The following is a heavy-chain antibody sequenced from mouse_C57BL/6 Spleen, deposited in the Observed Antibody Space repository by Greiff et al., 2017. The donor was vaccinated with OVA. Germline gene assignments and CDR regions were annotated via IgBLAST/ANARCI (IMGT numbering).Heavy chain of an antibody. Sequence: QVQLKESGPGLVQPSQSLSITCTVSGFSLTSYGVHWVRQSPGKGLEWLGVIWRGGSTDYTAAFMSRLSIAKDNSKSQVYFKMNSLQADDTAIYYSAKGDYAMDYWGQGTSVTVSS. V-gene: IGHV2-5*01. CDR3: AKGDYAMDY. CDR1: GFSLTSYG. CDR2: IWRGGST. J-gene: IGHJ4*01.